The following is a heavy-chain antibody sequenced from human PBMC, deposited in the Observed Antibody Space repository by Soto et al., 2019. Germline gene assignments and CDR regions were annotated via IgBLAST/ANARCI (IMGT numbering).Heavy chain of an antibody. V-gene: IGHV1-69*06. Sequence: QVQPVQSGAEVKKPGSSVKVSCKASGGTFSSYAISWVRQAPGQGLEWMGGIIPIFGTANYAQKFQGRVTITADKSTSTAYMELSSLRSEDTAVYYCARAYGDSSGYRYYYYGMDVWGQGTTVTVSS. CDR2: IIPIFGTA. CDR1: GGTFSSYA. J-gene: IGHJ6*02. D-gene: IGHD3-22*01. CDR3: ARAYGDSSGYRYYYYGMDV.